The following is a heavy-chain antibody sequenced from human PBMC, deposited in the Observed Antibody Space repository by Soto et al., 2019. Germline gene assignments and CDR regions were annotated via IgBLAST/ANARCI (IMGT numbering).Heavy chain of an antibody. D-gene: IGHD2-8*02. V-gene: IGHV1-69*01. J-gene: IGHJ5*02. CDR3: ARGIADIQTGGNWFDP. Sequence: QVQLVQSGAEVKKPRSSVTVSCKASGVIFKNYAFSWVRQAPGQGLEWMGGIIPMFGTTNSAQSFQDRVTITADESTSTVYLELSSLRSDDTAIYYCARGIADIQTGGNWFDPWGQGTLVTVSS. CDR2: IIPMFGTT. CDR1: GVIFKNYA.